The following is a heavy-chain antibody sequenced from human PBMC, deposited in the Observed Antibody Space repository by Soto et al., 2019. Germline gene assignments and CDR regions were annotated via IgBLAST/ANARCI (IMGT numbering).Heavy chain of an antibody. Sequence: PSETLSLTCTVSGGSISSGGYYWSWIRQHPGKGLEWIGYIYYSGNTNYNPALKSRVTISVDTSKSQFSLKLSSVTAADTAVYYCAKDSGYNYGYFRWFDPWGQGTLVTVSS. J-gene: IGHJ5*02. V-gene: IGHV4-61*08. CDR2: IYYSGNT. CDR3: AKDSGYNYGYFRWFDP. CDR1: GGSISSGGYY. D-gene: IGHD5-18*01.